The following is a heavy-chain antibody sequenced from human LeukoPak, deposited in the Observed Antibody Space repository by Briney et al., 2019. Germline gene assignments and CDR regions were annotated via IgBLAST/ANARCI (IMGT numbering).Heavy chain of an antibody. V-gene: IGHV3-23*01. Sequence: GGSLRLSCAASGFTFSSYAMSWVRQAPGKGLEWVSAISGSGGSTYYADSVKGRFTISRDNSKNTLYLQMNSLRAEDTAVYYCARLIVVVPATSGYWGQGTLVTVSS. D-gene: IGHD2-2*01. CDR2: ISGSGGST. CDR3: ARLIVVVPATSGY. J-gene: IGHJ4*02. CDR1: GFTFSSYA.